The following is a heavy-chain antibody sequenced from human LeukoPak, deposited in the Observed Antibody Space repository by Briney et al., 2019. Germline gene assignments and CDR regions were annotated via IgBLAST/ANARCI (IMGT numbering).Heavy chain of an antibody. CDR1: GFTFSSYS. Sequence: GGSLRLSCAASGFTFSSYSMNWVRQAPGKGLEWVSSISSSSSYIYYADSVKGRFTISRDNAKNSLYLQMNSLRAEDTAVYYCAGESYGSSGYYYLWGQGTLVTVSS. CDR2: ISSSSSYI. V-gene: IGHV3-21*01. D-gene: IGHD3-22*01. CDR3: AGESYGSSGYYYL. J-gene: IGHJ5*02.